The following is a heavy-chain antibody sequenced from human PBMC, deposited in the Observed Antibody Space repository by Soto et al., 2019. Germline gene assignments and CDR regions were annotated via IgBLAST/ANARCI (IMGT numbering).Heavy chain of an antibody. Sequence: SEPRSLTCTVYGGSISSAGYYGCCVRQPPGRGLEWIGYIYYSGSTYYNPSLKSRVTISVDTSKNQFSLRLSSVTAADTAEYCCVRACQTVARRECYHFCMHVWCQGPTVTVSS. V-gene: IGHV4-30-4*01. J-gene: IGHJ6*02. CDR3: VRACQTVARRECYHFCMHV. CDR1: GGSISSAGYY. CDR2: IYYSGST. D-gene: IGHD2-15*01.